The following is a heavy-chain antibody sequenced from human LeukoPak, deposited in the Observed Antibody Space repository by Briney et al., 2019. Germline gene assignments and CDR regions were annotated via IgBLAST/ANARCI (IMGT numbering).Heavy chain of an antibody. J-gene: IGHJ3*02. CDR3: ARDSSGYYEYDAFDI. CDR1: GGTFSSYA. V-gene: IGHV1-69*06. Sequence: GASVKVSCKASGGTFSSYAISWVRQAPGQGLEWMGGIIPIFGTANYAQKFQGRVTITADKSTSTAYMELSSLRSEDTAVYYCARDSSGYYEYDAFDIWGQGTMVTVSS. CDR2: IIPIFGTA. D-gene: IGHD3-22*01.